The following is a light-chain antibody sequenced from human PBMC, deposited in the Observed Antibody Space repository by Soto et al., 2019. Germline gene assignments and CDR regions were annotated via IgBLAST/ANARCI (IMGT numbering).Light chain of an antibody. Sequence: QSALTQPPSASGSPGQSVTISCTGTSSDIGRYNYVSWYQQHPGKAPKLMIYEVSKRPSGVPDRFSGSKSGNTASLTVSGLQAEDEADYYCSSYAGSNNLVFGGGTTLTVL. CDR1: SSDIGRYNY. V-gene: IGLV2-8*01. CDR3: SSYAGSNNLV. J-gene: IGLJ2*01. CDR2: EVS.